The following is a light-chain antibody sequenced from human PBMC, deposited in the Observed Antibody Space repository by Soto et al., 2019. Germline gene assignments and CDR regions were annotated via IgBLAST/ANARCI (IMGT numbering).Light chain of an antibody. CDR1: QSISTD. CDR2: GAS. J-gene: IGKJ1*01. V-gene: IGKV3-15*01. Sequence: EIVMTQSPATLSVSPGERATLSCRASQSISTDLAWYQQKPGQAPRLVIYGASTRATGIPARFSGSGSGTEFTLTISSLHSEEFAVYYCQQYNKWPPWTFGLATNVEVK. CDR3: QQYNKWPPWT.